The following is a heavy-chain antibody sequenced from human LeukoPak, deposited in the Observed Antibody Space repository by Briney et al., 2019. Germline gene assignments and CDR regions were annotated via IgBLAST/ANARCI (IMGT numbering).Heavy chain of an antibody. CDR1: GYSFTSYW. CDR3: ARRDDYGDYEHY. CDR2: IYPGDSDT. D-gene: IGHD4-17*01. V-gene: IGHV5-51*01. Sequence: RGESLKISCQGSGYSFTSYWIAWVRQMPGKGLEWMGIIYPGDSDTRYSPSFQGQVTISADKSISTAYLQWSSLRASDTAMYYCARRDDYGDYEHYWGQGTLVTVSS. J-gene: IGHJ4*02.